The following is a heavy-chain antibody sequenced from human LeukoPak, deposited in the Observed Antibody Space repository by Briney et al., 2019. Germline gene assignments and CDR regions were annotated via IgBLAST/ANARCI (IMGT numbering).Heavy chain of an antibody. Sequence: GGSLRLSCAASGFTFDDYGMSWVRQAPGKGLEWVSGINWNGGSTGYADSVKGRFTISRDNAKNSLYLQMNSLRAEDTAVYYCARAQAYCSGGSCYAFDYWGQGTLVTVSS. V-gene: IGHV3-20*04. CDR1: GFTFDDYG. CDR3: ARAQAYCSGGSCYAFDY. J-gene: IGHJ4*02. CDR2: INWNGGST. D-gene: IGHD2-15*01.